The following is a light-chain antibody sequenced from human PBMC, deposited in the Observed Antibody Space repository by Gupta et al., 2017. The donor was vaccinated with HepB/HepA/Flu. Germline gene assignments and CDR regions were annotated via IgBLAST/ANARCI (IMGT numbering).Light chain of an antibody. CDR2: DAS. J-gene: IGKJ3*01. V-gene: IGKV3-11*01. CDR1: QSVSSY. Sequence: EIVLTPSPATLSLSPGERATLSCRASQSVSSYLAWYQQKPGQAPRLLIYDASNRATGIPARFSGSGSGTDFTLTISSLEPEDFAVYYCQQRSNWPPRVTFGPGTKVDIK. CDR3: QQRSNWPPRVT.